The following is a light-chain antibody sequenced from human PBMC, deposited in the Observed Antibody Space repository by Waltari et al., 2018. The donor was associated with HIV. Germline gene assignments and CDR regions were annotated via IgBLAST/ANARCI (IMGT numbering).Light chain of an antibody. CDR2: FDS. CDR3: QVWDGNSDIYV. J-gene: IGLJ1*01. V-gene: IGLV3-21*04. CDR1: DVGDKR. Sequence: SYVLTQPPSVSVAPGKTARITCGGSDVGDKRVHWYQRKTGQAPVLVMSFDSDRPSGIPERFSGLNSGNTATLTISRVEAGDEADYYCQVWDGNSDIYVFGTGTKVTVL.